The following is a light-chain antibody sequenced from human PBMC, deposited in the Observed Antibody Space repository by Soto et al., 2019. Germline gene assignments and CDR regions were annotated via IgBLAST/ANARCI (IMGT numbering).Light chain of an antibody. CDR1: QTISSNY. V-gene: IGKV3-20*01. CDR3: RQYGSWT. J-gene: IGKJ1*01. Sequence: EIVLTQSPGTLSVSPGERATLSCRASQTISSNYLAWYQQKPGQAPSLLIYGTSSRATRIPDRFSGSGSRTAFTLTISGLESGDSAIYYCRQYGSWTFGQGAKVEIK. CDR2: GTS.